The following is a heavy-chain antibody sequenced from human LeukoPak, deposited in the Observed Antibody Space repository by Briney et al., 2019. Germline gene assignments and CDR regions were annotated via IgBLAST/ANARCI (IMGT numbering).Heavy chain of an antibody. CDR3: ARASISAAGPALIDY. CDR2: ISPNSGGT. CDR1: GYTFTGYH. Sequence: GASVKVSCKASGYTFTGYHMHWVRQAPGQGLEWMGWISPNSGGTNYARKFQGRVTMTRDTSISTAYMEVSRLRSNDTAVYYCARASISAAGPALIDYWGQGTLVTVSS. V-gene: IGHV1-2*02. D-gene: IGHD6-19*01. J-gene: IGHJ4*02.